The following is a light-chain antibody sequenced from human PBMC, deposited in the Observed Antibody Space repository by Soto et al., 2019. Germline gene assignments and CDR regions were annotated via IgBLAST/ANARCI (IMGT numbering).Light chain of an antibody. J-gene: IGKJ4*01. CDR2: DAS. V-gene: IGKV3-11*01. CDR1: QSVGSY. Sequence: EIVLTQSPATLSLSPGDRATLSCRASQSVGSYLGWYQQRPGQAPRLLIYDASNRATGIPARFSGRGSGTDFTLTISSLEPEDFAVYYCQKRSDWPSTFGGGTKVEIK. CDR3: QKRSDWPST.